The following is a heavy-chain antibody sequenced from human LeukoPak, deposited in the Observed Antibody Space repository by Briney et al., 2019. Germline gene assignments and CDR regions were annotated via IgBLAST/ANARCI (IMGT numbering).Heavy chain of an antibody. CDR1: GDSISSSTYY. J-gene: IGHJ4*02. CDR3: ARQGDFWSGYPSDY. D-gene: IGHD3-3*01. CDR2: IYYSGST. Sequence: SETLSLTCTVSGDSISSSTYYWGWIRQPPGKGLEWIGSIYYSGSTYYNPSLKSRVTISVDTSKNQFSLKLRSVSDADTAVYYCARQGDFWSGYPSDYWGQGTLVTVSS. V-gene: IGHV4-39*01.